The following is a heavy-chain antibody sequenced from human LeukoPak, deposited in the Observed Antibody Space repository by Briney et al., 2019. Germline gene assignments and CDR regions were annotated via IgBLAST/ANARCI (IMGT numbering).Heavy chain of an antibody. CDR2: IIPIFGTA. CDR3: ARAILTGYSAFDY. D-gene: IGHD3-9*01. V-gene: IGHV1-69*05. Sequence: GASVKVSCKASGGTFSSYAISWVRQAPGQGLEWMGGIIPIFGTANYAQKFQGRVTITTDESTSTAYMELRSLRSDDTAVYYCARAILTGYSAFDYWGQGTLVTVSS. J-gene: IGHJ4*02. CDR1: GGTFSSYA.